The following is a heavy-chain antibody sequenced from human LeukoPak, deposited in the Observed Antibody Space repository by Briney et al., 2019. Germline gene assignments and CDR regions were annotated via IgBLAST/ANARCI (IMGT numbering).Heavy chain of an antibody. CDR2: IYPSDSDA. CDR1: GSRFTTYW. J-gene: IGHJ5*02. CDR3: ARRSRDTWTNTWFDP. D-gene: IGHD2-2*01. V-gene: IGHV5-51*01. Sequence: TGESLKISCQVSGSRFTTYWIGWVRQMPGKGLEWMGIIYPSDSDARYSPSFKGQVTISVDKSISTAYLQWSSLKTSDTAVSYCARRSRDTWTNTWFDPWGQGTLVTVSS.